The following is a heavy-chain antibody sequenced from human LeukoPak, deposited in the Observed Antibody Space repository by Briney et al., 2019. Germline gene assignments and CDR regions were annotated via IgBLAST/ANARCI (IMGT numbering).Heavy chain of an antibody. V-gene: IGHV1-8*03. J-gene: IGHJ4*02. D-gene: IGHD3-3*01. CDR3: ARTGYYDFWSSYYSLFDY. CDR2: MNPNSGNA. Sequence: ASVKVSCKASGYTFTSYDINWVRQATGQGLEWMGWMNPNSGNAGYAQKFQGRVTITRNTSISTAYMELSSLRSEDTAVYYCARTGYYDFWSSYYSLFDYWGQGTLVTVSS. CDR1: GYTFTSYD.